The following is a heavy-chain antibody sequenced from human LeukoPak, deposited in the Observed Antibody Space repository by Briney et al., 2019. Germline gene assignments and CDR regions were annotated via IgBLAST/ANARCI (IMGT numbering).Heavy chain of an antibody. CDR2: ISAYNGNT. CDR1: GYTFTSYG. J-gene: IGHJ4*02. D-gene: IGHD6-13*01. CDR3: ARAIAAAATGDY. Sequence: ASVKVSCKASGYTFTSYGISWVRQAPGQGLEWMGWISAYNGNTNHAQKFQGRVTMTTDTSTSTAYMKLRSLRSDDTAVYYCARAIAAAATGDYWGQGALVTVSS. V-gene: IGHV1-18*01.